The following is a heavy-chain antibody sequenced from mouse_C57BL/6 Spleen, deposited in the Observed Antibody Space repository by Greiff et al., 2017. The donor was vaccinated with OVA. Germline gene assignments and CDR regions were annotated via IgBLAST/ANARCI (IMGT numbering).Heavy chain of an antibody. CDR2: IYPGSGNT. CDR3: PYYYGSSYDAMDY. J-gene: IGHJ4*01. Sequence: QVQLQQSGPELVKPGASVKISCKASGYSFTSYYIHWVKQRPGQGLEWIGWIYPGSGNTKYNEKFKGKATLTADTSSSTAYMQLSSLTSEDSAVYYCPYYYGSSYDAMDYWGQGTSVTVSS. D-gene: IGHD1-1*01. CDR1: GYSFTSYY. V-gene: IGHV1-66*01.